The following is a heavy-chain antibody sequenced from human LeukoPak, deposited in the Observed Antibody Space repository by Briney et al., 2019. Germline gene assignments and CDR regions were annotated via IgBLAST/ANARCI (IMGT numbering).Heavy chain of an antibody. CDR1: GFTFSSYS. Sequence: GGSLRLSCAASGFTFSSYSMNWVRQAPGKGLEWVSSISSSSSYIYYADSVKGRFTISRENAKNSLFLQMTSLRAEDTAVYYCARDCSSTSGCWGPWGQGTLVTVSS. CDR2: ISSSSSYI. J-gene: IGHJ5*02. D-gene: IGHD2-2*01. V-gene: IGHV3-21*01. CDR3: ARDCSSTSGCWGP.